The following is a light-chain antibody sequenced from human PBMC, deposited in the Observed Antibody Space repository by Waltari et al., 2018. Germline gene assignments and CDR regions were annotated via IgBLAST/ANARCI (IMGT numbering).Light chain of an antibody. J-gene: IGKJ4*01. CDR1: QNINNN. V-gene: IGKV3-15*01. CDR3: QHYHSWPLT. Sequence: EVVMTQSPVTLSVSPGERATLSCRASQNINNNLAWYHQIPGQAPRLLIYGASTRATGSPARFSGSGSGKEFTLTISNLQSEDFAVYYCQHYHSWPLTFGGGTKVEIK. CDR2: GAS.